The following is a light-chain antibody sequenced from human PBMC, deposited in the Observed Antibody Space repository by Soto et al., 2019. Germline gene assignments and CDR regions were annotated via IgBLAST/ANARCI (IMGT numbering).Light chain of an antibody. CDR3: QSYDASLSGYV. CDR1: SSDVGGYDF. V-gene: IGLV2-11*01. CDR2: GNN. Sequence: QSALTQPRSVSGSPGQSVTVSCTGTSSDVGGYDFVSWYQQHPGKAPKLMIYGNNNRPSGVPDRFSGSKSGTAASLAITGLQAEDEADYHCQSYDASLSGYVFGTGTKVTVL. J-gene: IGLJ1*01.